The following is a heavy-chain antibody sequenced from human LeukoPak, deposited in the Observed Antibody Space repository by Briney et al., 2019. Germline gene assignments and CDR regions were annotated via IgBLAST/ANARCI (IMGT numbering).Heavy chain of an antibody. CDR2: ISGSGGST. J-gene: IGHJ4*02. Sequence: PGGSLRLSCAASGFTFSSYAMSWVRQAPGKGLEWVSAISGSGGSTYYADSVKGRFTISRGNSKNTLYLQMNSLRAEDTAVYYCAKGVAVAGPPEYYFDYWGQGTLVTVSS. CDR3: AKGVAVAGPPEYYFDY. D-gene: IGHD6-19*01. CDR1: GFTFSSYA. V-gene: IGHV3-23*01.